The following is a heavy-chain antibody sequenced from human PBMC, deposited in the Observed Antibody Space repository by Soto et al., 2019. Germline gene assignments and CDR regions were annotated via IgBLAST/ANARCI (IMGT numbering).Heavy chain of an antibody. V-gene: IGHV1-69*05. J-gene: IGHJ5*02. CDR3: ARVLGVGWFDP. Sequence: VASVKVSCKASGGTFSSYAISWVRQAPGQGLEWMGGIIPIFGTANYAQKFQGRVTISRDNAKNSLYLQMNSLRAEDTAVYYCARVLGVGWFDPWGQGALVTVSS. CDR2: IIPIFGTA. D-gene: IGHD2-21*01. CDR1: GGTFSSYA.